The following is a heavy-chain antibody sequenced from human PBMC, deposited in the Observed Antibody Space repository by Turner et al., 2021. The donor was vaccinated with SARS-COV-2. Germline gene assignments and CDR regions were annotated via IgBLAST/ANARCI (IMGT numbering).Heavy chain of an antibody. CDR2: IDNSGST. J-gene: IGHJ3*02. D-gene: IGHD6-19*01. V-gene: IGHV4-39*01. CDR3: ASPGGNSGWFIDYDI. Sequence: QLQLQESGPGLVYPSETLSLTCTVSGGSISSSSYYWGWIRKPPGKGLEWIGSIDNSGSTYKNPSIKSRVNISVDTSKNQFSLKQKYVTDADTAVYYWASPGGNSGWFIDYDIWGKGTMVTVSS. CDR1: GGSISSSSYY.